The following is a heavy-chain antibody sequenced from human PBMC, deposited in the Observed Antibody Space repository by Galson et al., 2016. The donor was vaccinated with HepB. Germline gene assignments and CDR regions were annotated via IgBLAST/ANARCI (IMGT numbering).Heavy chain of an antibody. CDR1: GDSISSGGYY. V-gene: IGHV4-31*03. J-gene: IGHJ4*02. CDR3: ARVERVPVGGVTTDYFDY. CDR2: IYYTGST. D-gene: IGHD4-17*01. Sequence: TLSLTCTVSGDSISSGGYYWSWIRQHPGKGLEWIGYIYYTGSTFYNPSLTSRVTISVVTSKNQFSLKLSSVTAADTAVYYCARVERVPVGGVTTDYFDYWGQGTLVTVSS.